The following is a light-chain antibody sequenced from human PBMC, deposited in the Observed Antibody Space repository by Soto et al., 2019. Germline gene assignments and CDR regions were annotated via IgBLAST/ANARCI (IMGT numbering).Light chain of an antibody. CDR2: GAS. Sequence: ELLMKQSPATLSVPPGERANLSCRASQSVGVNLAWHQQKPGQDPRLLIYGASTRATGVPARFSGSGSGTDFTLTISRLEPDDFAVYYRQQYGSSGTFGQGTKVDIK. J-gene: IGKJ1*01. CDR3: QQYGSSGT. V-gene: IGKV3-15*01. CDR1: QSVGVN.